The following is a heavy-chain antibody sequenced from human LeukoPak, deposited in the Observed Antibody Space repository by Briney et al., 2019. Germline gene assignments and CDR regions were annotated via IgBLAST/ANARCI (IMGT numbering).Heavy chain of an antibody. D-gene: IGHD2-2*01. CDR2: IRYHRSDK. CDR3: ARSPTSWYFDY. CDR1: GFTFSGSG. Sequence: PGGSLRLSCAASGFTFSGSGMHWVRQAPGKGLEWVAFIRYHRSDKFYADSVKGRFTISRDNSKNTLYLQMNSLRPEDTSVYYCARSPTSWYFDYWGQGTLVTVSS. J-gene: IGHJ4*02. V-gene: IGHV3-30*02.